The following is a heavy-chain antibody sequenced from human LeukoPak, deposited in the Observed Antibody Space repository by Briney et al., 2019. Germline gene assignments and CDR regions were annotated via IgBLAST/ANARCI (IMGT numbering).Heavy chain of an antibody. Sequence: PSETLSLTCTVSGDSINKYFWSWLRQSPGKGLEWIGYISHSGNTNYHPSLKSRVTISLDKSNNQFSLKLSSVTAADTAVYYCARHGVLLWFGNWFDPWGQGTLVTVSS. V-gene: IGHV4-59*08. CDR1: GDSINKYF. CDR3: ARHGVLLWFGNWFDP. CDR2: ISHSGNT. D-gene: IGHD3-10*01. J-gene: IGHJ5*02.